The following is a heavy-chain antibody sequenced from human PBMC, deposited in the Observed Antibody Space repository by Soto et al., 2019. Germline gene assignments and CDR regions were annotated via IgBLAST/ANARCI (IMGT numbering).Heavy chain of an antibody. CDR2: ISASGGAT. J-gene: IGHJ3*02. CDR3: AKDLFIGGGGLVFAI. Sequence: GGSLRLSCAGSGFRFSLYWMSWVRQAPGKGLEWVANISASGGATSYVGSVKGRFTISRDNSKNTLYLQMNSLRAEDTAVYYCAKDLFIGGGGLVFAIWGQGTMVTVSS. V-gene: IGHV3-23*01. CDR1: GFRFSLYW. D-gene: IGHD6-25*01.